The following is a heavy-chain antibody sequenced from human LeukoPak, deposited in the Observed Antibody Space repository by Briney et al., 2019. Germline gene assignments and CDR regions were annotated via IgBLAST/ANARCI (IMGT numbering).Heavy chain of an antibody. V-gene: IGHV4-59*01. J-gene: IGHJ3*02. D-gene: IGHD3-22*01. CDR3: ARECYYDSSGYYPPHAFDI. CDR2: IYYSGST. CDR1: GGSISTYY. Sequence: SETLSLTCTVSGGSISTYYWSWIRQPPGKGLEWIGYIYYSGSTNYNPSLKSRVTISVDTSKKQFSLKLSSVTAADTAAYYCARECYYDSSGYYPPHAFDIWGQGTMVTVSS.